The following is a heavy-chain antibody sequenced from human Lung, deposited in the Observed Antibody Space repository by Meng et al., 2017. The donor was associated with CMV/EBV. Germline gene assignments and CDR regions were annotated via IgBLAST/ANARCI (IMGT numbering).Heavy chain of an antibody. D-gene: IGHD1-26*01. CDR1: GYTFTNYG. CDR3: VRVRGQWELGDTYDI. J-gene: IGHJ3*02. V-gene: IGHV1-18*01. CDR2: IRAYNVNT. Sequence: ASXXVSXKASGYTFTNYGLSWVRQAPGQGLEWMGWIRAYNVNTNYAQKFQGRVTMTADRFTDTAYMELRSLRSDDTAVYYCVRVRGQWELGDTYDIWGQGTMVTVSS.